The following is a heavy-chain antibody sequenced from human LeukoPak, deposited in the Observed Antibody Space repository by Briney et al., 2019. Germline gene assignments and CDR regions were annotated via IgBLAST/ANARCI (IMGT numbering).Heavy chain of an antibody. Sequence: PGGSLRLSCAASGFTFSSYAMSWVRQAPGKGLEWVSAISGSGGSTYYADSVKGRFTISRDNSKNTLYLQMNSLRAEDTAVYYCATAPHMITFGGVKITPDYWGQGTLVTVSS. J-gene: IGHJ4*02. V-gene: IGHV3-23*01. D-gene: IGHD3-16*01. CDR2: ISGSGGST. CDR1: GFTFSSYA. CDR3: ATAPHMITFGGVKITPDY.